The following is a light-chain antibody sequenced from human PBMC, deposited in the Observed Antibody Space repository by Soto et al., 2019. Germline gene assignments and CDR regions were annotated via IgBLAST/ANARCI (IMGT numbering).Light chain of an antibody. Sequence: DIQMTQSPSSLSASVGDRITIACRASQGIGNYVACYQQRPGKVPKLLISAASTLQSGVPSRFSGRGSGTDFTLTISTLQPAEVATYYCQKYDSVPFTFGPGTKVAFK. V-gene: IGKV1-27*01. CDR2: AAS. CDR3: QKYDSVPFT. J-gene: IGKJ3*01. CDR1: QGIGNY.